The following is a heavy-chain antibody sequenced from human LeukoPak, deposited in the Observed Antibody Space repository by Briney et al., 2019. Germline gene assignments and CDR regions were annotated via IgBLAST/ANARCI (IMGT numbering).Heavy chain of an antibody. CDR1: GFSFGDYV. Sequence: GGSLRLSCTASGFSFGDYVMSWVRQAPGKGLEGVGFIRRKAYGGTTEYAASVKGRFTISRDDSKTIAYLQMNSLKTEDTAVYYCPRAAYSDSRGYYYGYWGQGTLVTVSS. CDR2: IRRKAYGGTT. V-gene: IGHV3-49*04. CDR3: PRAAYSDSRGYYYGY. J-gene: IGHJ4*02. D-gene: IGHD3-22*01.